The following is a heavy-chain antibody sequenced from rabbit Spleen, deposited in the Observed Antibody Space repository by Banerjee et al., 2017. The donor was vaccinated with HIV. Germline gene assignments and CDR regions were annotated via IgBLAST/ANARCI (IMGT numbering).Heavy chain of an antibody. Sequence: KESGGGLVTPGGTLTLTCTVSGFSLSNFAVSWVRQAPGKGLECIGIIDASGSIYYASWAKGRFTISKTSTTVDLKMTSPTTEDTATYFCARTHTDSSSYSVWGPGTLVTVS. D-gene: IGHD1-1*01. CDR3: ARTHTDSSSYSV. J-gene: IGHJ3*01. CDR2: IDASGSI. CDR1: GFSLSNFA. V-gene: IGHV1S69*01.